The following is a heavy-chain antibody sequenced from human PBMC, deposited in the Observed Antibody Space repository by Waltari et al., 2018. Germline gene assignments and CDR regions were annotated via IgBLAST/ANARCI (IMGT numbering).Heavy chain of an antibody. V-gene: IGHV3-53*02. CDR1: GFTVSSNY. CDR3: ASSLKDYYYYGMDV. J-gene: IGHJ6*02. Sequence: EVQLVETGGGLIQPGGSLRLSCAASGFTVSSNYMRWVRQAPGKGLEWVSVIYSGGSTYYADSVKGRFTISRDNSKNTLYLQMNSLRAEDTAVYYCASSLKDYYYYGMDVWGQGTTVTVSS. D-gene: IGHD2-2*01. CDR2: IYSGGST.